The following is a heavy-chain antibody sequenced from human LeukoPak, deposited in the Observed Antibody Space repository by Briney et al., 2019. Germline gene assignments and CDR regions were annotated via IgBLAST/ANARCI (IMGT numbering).Heavy chain of an antibody. J-gene: IGHJ4*02. CDR2: IYTSGST. V-gene: IGHV4-61*02. Sequence: SQTLSLTCTVSGGSISSGSYYWSWIRQPAGKGLEWIGRIYTSGSTNYNPSLKSRVTISVDTSKNQFSLKLSPVTAADTAVYYCATKGKDSSFDYWGQGTLVTVSS. CDR1: GGSISSGSYY. D-gene: IGHD6-13*01. CDR3: ATKGKDSSFDY.